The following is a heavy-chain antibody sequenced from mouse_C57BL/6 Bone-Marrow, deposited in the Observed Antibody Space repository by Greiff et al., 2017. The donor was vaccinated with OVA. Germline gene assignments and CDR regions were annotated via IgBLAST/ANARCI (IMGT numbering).Heavy chain of an antibody. CDR1: GFTFSSYG. Sequence: DVMLVESGGDLVKPGGSLKLSCATSGFTFSSYGMSWVRQTPDKRLEWVATISSGGSYTYYPDSVKGRFTISRDNAKNTLYLQMSSLKSEDTAMYYCARRYYGSSYDWDVDAMDYWGQGTSVTVSS. CDR2: ISSGGSYT. CDR3: ARRYYGSSYDWDVDAMDY. D-gene: IGHD1-1*01. V-gene: IGHV5-6*02. J-gene: IGHJ4*01.